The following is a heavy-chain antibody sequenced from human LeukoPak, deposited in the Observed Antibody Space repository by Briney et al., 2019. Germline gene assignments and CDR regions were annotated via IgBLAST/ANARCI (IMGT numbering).Heavy chain of an antibody. V-gene: IGHV1-18*01. Sequence: ASVKLSCTASGYTFSSYGISWVRQAPGQGLEWLGGMSAYNSNTNYAQTLQGRVTITPDTSTSTPYMELRSLETDDTAVYYCARDLRITSMSPWYFHFDYWGQGTLVTVSS. J-gene: IGHJ4*02. D-gene: IGHD5-24*01. CDR3: ARDLRITSMSPWYFHFDY. CDR1: GYTFSSYG. CDR2: MSAYNSNT.